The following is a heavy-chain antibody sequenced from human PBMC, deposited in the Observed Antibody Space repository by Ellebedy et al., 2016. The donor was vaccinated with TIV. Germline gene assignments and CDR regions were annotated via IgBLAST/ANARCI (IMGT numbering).Heavy chain of an antibody. Sequence: ASVKVSCKASGYTFTSYGISWVRQAPGQGLEWMGIINPSGGSTTYAQKFQGRVTMTRDRSTSTFYMELSSLRPEDTAVYYCASPSGRGFWTGYLDYWGQGTLVIVSS. CDR3: ASPSGRGFWTGYLDY. V-gene: IGHV1-46*01. J-gene: IGHJ4*02. D-gene: IGHD3/OR15-3a*01. CDR1: GYTFTSYG. CDR2: INPSGGST.